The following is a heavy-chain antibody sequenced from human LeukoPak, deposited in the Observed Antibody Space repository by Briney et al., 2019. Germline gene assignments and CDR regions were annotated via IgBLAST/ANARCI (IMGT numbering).Heavy chain of an antibody. D-gene: IGHD7-27*01. V-gene: IGHV3-48*01. CDR3: ARELSGVDY. CDR2: ISSSSSTI. Sequence: GGSLRLSCAASGFTFSSYSMNWVRQAPGKGLEWVSYISSSSSTIYYADSVKGRFTISRDNAKSSLYLQMNSLRAEDTAVYYCARELSGVDYWGQGTLVTVSS. J-gene: IGHJ4*02. CDR1: GFTFSSYS.